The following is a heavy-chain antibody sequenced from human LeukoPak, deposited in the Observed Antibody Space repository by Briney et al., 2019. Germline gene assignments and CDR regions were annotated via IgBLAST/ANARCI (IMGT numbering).Heavy chain of an antibody. V-gene: IGHV3-7*03. J-gene: IGHJ4*02. CDR2: INQDGSQK. Sequence: GSLSLSSATSGFTLSNFWMSWVRPAPGKGLEWVADINQDGSQKYYRDSVKGRFTISRDNAKNSLYLEMNSLSAEDTAVYYCARDRGWLQSDYWGQGALVTVSS. D-gene: IGHD5-24*01. CDR3: ARDRGWLQSDY. CDR1: GFTLSNFW.